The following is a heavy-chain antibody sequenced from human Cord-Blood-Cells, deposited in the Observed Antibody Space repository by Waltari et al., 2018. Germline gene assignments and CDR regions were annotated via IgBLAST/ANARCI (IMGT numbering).Heavy chain of an antibody. V-gene: IGHV4-34*01. Sequence: QVQLQQWGAGLLKPSETLSLTCAVYGGSFSGYYWSWIRQPPGKGLEWIGEINHSGSTNNNPALKSRVTISVDTSKNQFSLKLSSVTAADTAVYYCARAVHSSSWFGGYWGQGTLVTVSS. CDR3: ARAVHSSSWFGGY. J-gene: IGHJ4*02. CDR1: GGSFSGYY. CDR2: INHSGST. D-gene: IGHD6-13*01.